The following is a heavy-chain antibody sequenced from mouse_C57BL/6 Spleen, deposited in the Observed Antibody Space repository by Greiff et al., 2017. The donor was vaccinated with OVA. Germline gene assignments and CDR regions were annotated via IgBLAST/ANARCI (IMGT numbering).Heavy chain of an antibody. CDR3: TIFPYYYGSSHPY. J-gene: IGHJ2*01. CDR2: IDPENGDT. Sequence: VQLKASGAELVRPGASVKLSCTASGFNIKDDYMHWVKQRPEQGLEWIGWIDPENGDTEYASKFQGKATITADTSSNTAYLQLSSLTSEDTAVYDCTIFPYYYGSSHPYWGQGTTLTVSS. CDR1: GFNIKDDY. D-gene: IGHD1-1*01. V-gene: IGHV14-4*01.